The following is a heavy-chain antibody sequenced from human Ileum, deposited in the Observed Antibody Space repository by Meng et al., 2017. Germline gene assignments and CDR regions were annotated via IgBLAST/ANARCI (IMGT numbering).Heavy chain of an antibody. CDR1: GYTFTRYA. CDR2: INMHTGIP. D-gene: IGHD3-22*01. V-gene: IGHV7-4-1*02. CDR3: ARDNYDTASRFDY. Sequence: ASVKVSCKASGYTFTRYAINWLRQAPGQGPEWMGWINMHTGIPTYAQGFTGRFVFSLDTSVSTAYVQISSLKIEDTAMYYCARDNYDTASRFDYWGRETLVTVSS. J-gene: IGHJ4*02.